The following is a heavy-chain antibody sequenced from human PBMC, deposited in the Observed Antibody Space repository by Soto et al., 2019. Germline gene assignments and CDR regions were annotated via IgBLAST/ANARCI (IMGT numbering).Heavy chain of an antibody. Sequence: VGSLRLSCAASGFTFSSYSMNWGRQAPGKGLEWVSSISSSSSYIYYADSVKGRFTISRDNAKNSLYLQMNSLRAEDTAVYYCARVCNNGVCSQAFDYWGQGILVTVFS. CDR1: GFTFSSYS. CDR2: ISSSSSYI. V-gene: IGHV3-21*01. J-gene: IGHJ4*02. D-gene: IGHD2-8*01. CDR3: ARVCNNGVCSQAFDY.